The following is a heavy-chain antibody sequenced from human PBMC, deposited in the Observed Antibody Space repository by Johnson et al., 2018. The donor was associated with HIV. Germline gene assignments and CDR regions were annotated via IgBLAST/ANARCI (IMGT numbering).Heavy chain of an antibody. CDR3: AKGDKAYSYPLDAFDI. V-gene: IGHV3-33*06. Sequence: QMLLVESGGGVVQPGGSLRLSCAASRFTFDSYGMHWVRQAPGRGLEWLAVIWYDASKKYYADSVKGRFTISRDNSKNTLYLQMNSLRAEDTAVYYCAKGDKAYSYPLDAFDIGGQGTMVTVSS. CDR2: IWYDASKK. J-gene: IGHJ3*02. CDR1: RFTFDSYG. D-gene: IGHD5-18*01.